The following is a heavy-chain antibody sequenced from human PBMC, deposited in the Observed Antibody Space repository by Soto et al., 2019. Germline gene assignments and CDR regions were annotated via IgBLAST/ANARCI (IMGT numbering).Heavy chain of an antibody. CDR3: ARDFFGSGPDYYLDV. J-gene: IGHJ6*03. D-gene: IGHD3-10*01. CDR2: ISRGSRFL. V-gene: IGHV3-21*02. Sequence: EVKLVESGGGLVKPGESLRLSCAASGFNFEVYSMNWVRQTPAKGLEWVSSISRGSRFLHYADSIKGRFTISRDDAESSLHLQIDSLRAEDTAVYFCARDFFGSGPDYYLDVWGTGTTVTVS. CDR1: GFNFEVYS.